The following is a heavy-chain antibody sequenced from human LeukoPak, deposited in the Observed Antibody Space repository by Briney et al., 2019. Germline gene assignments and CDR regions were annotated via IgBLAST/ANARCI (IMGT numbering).Heavy chain of an antibody. CDR3: AGSQDEEVLYSSIPFDY. D-gene: IGHD6-13*01. CDR2: IYYSGST. J-gene: IGHJ4*02. V-gene: IGHV4-59*12. CDR1: GGSISNYY. Sequence: RPSETLSLTCTVSGGSISNYYWSWIRQPPGKGLEWIGYIYYSGSTNYNPSLKSRVTMSVATSKNQFSLKLSSVTAADTAVYYCAGSQDEEVLYSSIPFDYWGQGTLVTVSS.